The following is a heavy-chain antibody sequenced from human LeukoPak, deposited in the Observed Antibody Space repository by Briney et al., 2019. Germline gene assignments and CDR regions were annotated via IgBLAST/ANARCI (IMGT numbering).Heavy chain of an antibody. Sequence: PSETLSLTCTVSGGSISIGSYYWSWIRQPAGKGREWIGRIYTSGSTNHNPSLKTRFNISVATTKNHLSLKLSPLTAADTAMYYCARDLVLDTAMVIWYFDLWGRGTLVTVSS. V-gene: IGHV4-61*02. CDR2: IYTSGST. D-gene: IGHD5-18*01. CDR3: ARDLVLDTAMVIWYFDL. J-gene: IGHJ2*01. CDR1: GGSISIGSYY.